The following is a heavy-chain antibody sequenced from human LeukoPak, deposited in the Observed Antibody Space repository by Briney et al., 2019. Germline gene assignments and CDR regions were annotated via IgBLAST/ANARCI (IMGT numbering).Heavy chain of an antibody. CDR1: GFTFSNYA. CDR3: ARQLGYCSGGSCYFDY. V-gene: IGHV3-23*01. J-gene: IGHJ4*02. Sequence: PGGSLRLSCAATGFTFSNYAMSWVRQAPGRGLEWVSAISNNGGSTYDADSMKGRFTISRDNSKNTLHLQMNSLRAEDTAVYHCARQLGYCSGGSCYFDYWGQGTLVTVSS. CDR2: ISNNGGST. D-gene: IGHD2-15*01.